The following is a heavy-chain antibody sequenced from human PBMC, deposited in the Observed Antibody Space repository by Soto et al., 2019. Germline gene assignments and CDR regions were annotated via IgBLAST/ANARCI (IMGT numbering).Heavy chain of an antibody. CDR2: ISGSSVST. CDR3: AKSEGLSGYEYYCDY. CDR1: GFTFSSYA. Sequence: GGSLRLSCAASGFTFSSYAMSWVRQAPGKGLEWVSAISGSSVSTYYADSVKGRFTISRDNSKNMLYLQMNSLRAEERAVYYCAKSEGLSGYEYYCDYWGQGTLVTVSS. J-gene: IGHJ4*02. V-gene: IGHV3-23*01. D-gene: IGHD5-12*01.